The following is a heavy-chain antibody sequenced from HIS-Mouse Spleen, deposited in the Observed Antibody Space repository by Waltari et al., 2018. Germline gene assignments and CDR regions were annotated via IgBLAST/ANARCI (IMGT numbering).Heavy chain of an antibody. J-gene: IGHJ4*02. V-gene: IGHV3-30*18. D-gene: IGHD1-26*01. CDR1: GFTFSSYG. CDR2: ISYDGSNK. Sequence: SCAASGFTFSSYGMHWVRQAPGKGLEWVAVISYDGSNKYYADSVKGRFTISRDNSKNTLYLQMNSLRAEDTAVYYCAKDRGSPLYFDYWGQGTLVTVSS. CDR3: AKDRGSPLYFDY.